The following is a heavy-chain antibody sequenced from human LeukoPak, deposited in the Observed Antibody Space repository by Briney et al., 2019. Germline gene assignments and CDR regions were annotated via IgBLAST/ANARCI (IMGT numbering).Heavy chain of an antibody. CDR3: ARRRYYDGSGYLE. CDR2: IYYSGRT. V-gene: IGHV4-39*01. CDR1: GDSVSRSDSY. J-gene: IGHJ1*01. D-gene: IGHD3-22*01. Sequence: SETLSLTCSVSGDSVSRSDSYWDWIRQPPGKGLEWIGTIYYSGRTYYSPSLKSRVTMSVDPSNNQFSLNLKSVTAADTAVYYCARRRYYDGSGYLEWGQGTLLSVSS.